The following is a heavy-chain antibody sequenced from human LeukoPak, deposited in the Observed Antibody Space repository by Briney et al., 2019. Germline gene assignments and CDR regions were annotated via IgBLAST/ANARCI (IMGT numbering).Heavy chain of an antibody. V-gene: IGHV1-69*13. CDR3: ARDRGYCSSTSCYPRDDYYYYYMDV. CDR1: GGTFSSCA. D-gene: IGHD2-2*01. Sequence: GASVKVSCKASGGTFSSCAISWVRQAPGQGLGWMGGIIPIFGAQNYAQKFQGRVTITADESTSTAYMEMSSLRSEDTAVYYRARDRGYCSSTSCYPRDDYYYYYMDVWGKGTTVTVSS. CDR2: IIPIFGAQ. J-gene: IGHJ6*03.